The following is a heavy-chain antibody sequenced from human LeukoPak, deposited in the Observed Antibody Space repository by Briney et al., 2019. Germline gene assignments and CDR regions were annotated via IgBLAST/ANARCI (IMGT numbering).Heavy chain of an antibody. D-gene: IGHD6-13*01. Sequence: PSETLSLTCTVSGGSISSYYWSWIRQPAGKGLEWIGRIYTSGSTNYNPSLKSRVTMSVDTSKNQFSLKLSSVTAADTAVYYCARDRRVAAGWYYYYYMDVWGKGTTVTISS. CDR3: ARDRRVAAGWYYYYYMDV. J-gene: IGHJ6*03. V-gene: IGHV4-4*07. CDR2: IYTSGST. CDR1: GGSISSYY.